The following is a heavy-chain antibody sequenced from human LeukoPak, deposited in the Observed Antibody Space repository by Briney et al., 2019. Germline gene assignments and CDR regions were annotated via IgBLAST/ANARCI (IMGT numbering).Heavy chain of an antibody. CDR3: ARGRFYYYDNSGYYY. V-gene: IGHV4-34*01. J-gene: IGHJ4*02. CDR2: INHSGTT. CDR1: GGSFSGYY. Sequence: SSETLSLTCAVYGGSFSGYYWSWIRQPPGKGLEWIGEINHSGTTNYNPALKSRATISVDTSKNQFSLKLNSVTAADTAVYYCARGRFYYYDNSGYYYWGQGTLVTVSS. D-gene: IGHD3-22*01.